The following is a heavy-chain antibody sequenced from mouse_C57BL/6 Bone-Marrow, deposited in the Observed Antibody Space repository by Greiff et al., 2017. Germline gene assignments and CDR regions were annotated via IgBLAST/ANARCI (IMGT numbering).Heavy chain of an antibody. V-gene: IGHV1-9*01. CDR1: GYTFPGYW. D-gene: IGHD1-1*01. CDR3: ASCLLRLLDY. J-gene: IGHJ2*01. Sequence: VQLQQSGAELMKPGASVKLSCKATGYTFPGYWIAWVKQRPGHGLEWIGEILPGSGRTNYNEKFKGKATFTADTSSNTAYLQHSSLTTEVSAIYYCASCLLRLLDYWGQGTTLTVSS. CDR2: ILPGSGRT.